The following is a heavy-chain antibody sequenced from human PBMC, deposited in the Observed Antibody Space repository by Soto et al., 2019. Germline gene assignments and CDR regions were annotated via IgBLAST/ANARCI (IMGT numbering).Heavy chain of an antibody. V-gene: IGHV4-39*01. CDR1: GGSISSSSYS. J-gene: IGHJ6*02. CDR3: GRQPGHCGRTTCFGYYSVDV. Sequence: QLQLQESGPRLVKPSETLSLTCSVSGGSISSSSYSWGWIRQPPGKGLEWIGTIYYSGSTHYNPSLEGRVAISADTPNNQLSLRLSSVTAADTAVSYCGRQPGHCGRTTCFGYYSVDVWGQGTTVTVS. CDR2: IYYSGST. D-gene: IGHD2-2*01.